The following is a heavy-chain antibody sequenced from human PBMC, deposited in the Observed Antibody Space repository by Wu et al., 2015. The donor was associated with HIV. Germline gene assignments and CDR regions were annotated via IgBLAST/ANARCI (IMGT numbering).Heavy chain of an antibody. V-gene: IGHV1-2*02. CDR1: GYTFSNHY. CDR3: ARVSPPDV. Sequence: QVQLVQSGSEVKKPGASVKVSCGTSGYTFSNHYIHWVRQAPGHGLEWMGWINSNSGGTSYAQKFQGRVTMTRDTSISTVYMELSGLTSDDTAVYYCARVSPPDVWGKGTTVTVSS. CDR2: INSNSGGT. J-gene: IGHJ6*04.